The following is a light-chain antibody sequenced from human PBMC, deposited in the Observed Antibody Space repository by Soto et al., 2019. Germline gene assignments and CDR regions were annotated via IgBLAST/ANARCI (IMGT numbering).Light chain of an antibody. CDR3: QQRSDGPAFT. CDR2: DSF. Sequence: EIVLTQSPATLSLSPGERATLSCRASQSVSSYLAWYQQKPGQAPRLLIYDSFNRATGIPARFSGSGSGTEFTLTISSLEPEDFAVYYCQQRSDGPAFTFGQGTKLEIK. V-gene: IGKV3-11*01. J-gene: IGKJ2*01. CDR1: QSVSSY.